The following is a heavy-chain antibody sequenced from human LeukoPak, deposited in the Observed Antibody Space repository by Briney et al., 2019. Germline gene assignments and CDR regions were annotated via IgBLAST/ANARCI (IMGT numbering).Heavy chain of an antibody. CDR1: GGSFSGYY. J-gene: IGHJ4*02. D-gene: IGHD3-22*01. Sequence: TSETLSLTCAVYGGSFSGYYWSWIRQPPGKGLEWIGEINHSGSANYNPSLKSRVTISVDTSKNQFSLKLSSVTAADTAVYYCAGSRIGYSDSSGFFDSWGQGTLVTVSS. CDR3: AGSRIGYSDSSGFFDS. V-gene: IGHV4-34*01. CDR2: INHSGSA.